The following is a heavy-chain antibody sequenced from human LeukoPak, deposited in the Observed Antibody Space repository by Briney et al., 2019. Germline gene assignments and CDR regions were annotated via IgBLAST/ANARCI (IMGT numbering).Heavy chain of an antibody. CDR2: ISGSGGST. D-gene: IGHD3-10*01. V-gene: IGHV3-23*01. CDR3: AKRPRGNYLDPFDY. J-gene: IGHJ4*02. CDR1: GFTLSSYT. Sequence: GGSLRLSCAASGFTLSSYTLNWVRQAPGKGLEWVSGISGSGGSTYYADSVKGRFTISRDNSKNRLYLQMNSLRAEDTAVYYCAKRPRGNYLDPFDYWGQGTLVTVSS.